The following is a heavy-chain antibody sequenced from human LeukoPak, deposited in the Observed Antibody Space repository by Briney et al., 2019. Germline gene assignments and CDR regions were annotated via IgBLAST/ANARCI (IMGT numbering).Heavy chain of an antibody. CDR2: INPNSGGT. V-gene: IGHV1-2*02. CDR3: ARDSWFGAEGDRGLGDY. J-gene: IGHJ4*02. CDR1: GYTFTSYD. Sequence: ASVKVSCKASGYTFTSYDINWVRQATGQGLEWMGWINPNSGGTNYAQKFQGRVTMTRDTSISTAYMELSRLRSDDTAVYYCARDSWFGAEGDRGLGDYWGQGTLVTASS. D-gene: IGHD3-10*01.